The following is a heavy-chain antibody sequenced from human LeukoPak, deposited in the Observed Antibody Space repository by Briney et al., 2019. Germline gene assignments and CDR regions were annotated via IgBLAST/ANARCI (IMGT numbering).Heavy chain of an antibody. D-gene: IGHD3-22*01. Sequence: GGSLRLSCAASGFTFDDYAMHWVRHAPGKGLEWVSGISWNSGSIGYADSVKGRFTISRDNAKNSLYLQMNSLRAEDTALYYCAKDIITMIGGYFDYWGQGTLVTVSS. CDR2: ISWNSGSI. V-gene: IGHV3-9*01. CDR1: GFTFDDYA. J-gene: IGHJ4*02. CDR3: AKDIITMIGGYFDY.